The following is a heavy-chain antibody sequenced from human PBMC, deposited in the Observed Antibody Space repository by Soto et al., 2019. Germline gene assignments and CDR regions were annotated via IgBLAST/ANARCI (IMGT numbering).Heavy chain of an antibody. J-gene: IGHJ4*02. CDR1: GFTFRHYA. CDR2: ISGYGDST. Sequence: GGSLRLSCAASGFTFRHYAMTWVRQAPGKGLEWVSVISGYGDSTYYADSVKGRFTISRDNSKNTLYLQMNSLRAEDTAVYHCAKGDGDYVKSGIHSFHYFDYWGQGAPVTVSS. D-gene: IGHD4-17*01. V-gene: IGHV3-23*01. CDR3: AKGDGDYVKSGIHSFHYFDY.